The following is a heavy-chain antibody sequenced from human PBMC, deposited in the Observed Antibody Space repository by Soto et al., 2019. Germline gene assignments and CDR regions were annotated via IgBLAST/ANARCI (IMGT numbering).Heavy chain of an antibody. CDR1: GFTFSSYS. J-gene: IGHJ6*02. D-gene: IGHD3-22*01. CDR3: ARANYDDRSCYPSGGMXV. Sequence: PGGSLRLSCAASGFTFSSYSMNWVRQAPGKGLEWVSYISSSSSTIYYADSVKGRFTISRDNAKNSLYLQMNSLRDEDTAVYYCARANYDDRSCYPSGGMXVWGQGTTVTVSS. V-gene: IGHV3-48*02. CDR2: ISSSSSTI.